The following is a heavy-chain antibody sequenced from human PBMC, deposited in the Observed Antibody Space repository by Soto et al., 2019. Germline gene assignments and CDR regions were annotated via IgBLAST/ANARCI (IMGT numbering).Heavy chain of an antibody. CDR3: TTGLGSSWTPYYYYYGMDV. D-gene: IGHD6-13*01. CDR1: GFTFSNAW. CDR2: IKSKTDGGTT. V-gene: IGHV3-15*07. Sequence: GGSLRLSCAASGFTFSNAWMNWVRQAPGKGLEWVGRIKSKTDGGTTDYAAPVKGRFTISRDDSKNTLYLQMNSLKTEDTAVYYCTTGLGSSWTPYYYYYGMDVWGQGTTVTVSS. J-gene: IGHJ6*02.